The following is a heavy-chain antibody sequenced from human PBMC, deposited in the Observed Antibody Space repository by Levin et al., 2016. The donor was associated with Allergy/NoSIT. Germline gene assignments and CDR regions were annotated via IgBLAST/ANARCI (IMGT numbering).Heavy chain of an antibody. D-gene: IGHD2-2*02. CDR1: GFIFSSYW. V-gene: IGHV3-7*03. Sequence: GESLKISCAASGFIFSSYWMSWVRQAPGKGLEWVALINQDGSGKYYVDSVKGRFTISRDNAKSSLHLQMNSLRAEDAALYHCARDVVPDGIHYIGMDVWGQGTTVTVSS. J-gene: IGHJ6*02. CDR3: ARDVVPDGIHYIGMDV. CDR2: INQDGSGK.